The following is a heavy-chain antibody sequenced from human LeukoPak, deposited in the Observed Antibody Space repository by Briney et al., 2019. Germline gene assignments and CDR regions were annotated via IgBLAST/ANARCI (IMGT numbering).Heavy chain of an antibody. J-gene: IGHJ4*02. V-gene: IGHV1-18*01. CDR1: GYTFTSYD. CDR3: ARDRIDDYVWGSYRFFDY. CDR2: ISADNGNT. D-gene: IGHD3-16*02. Sequence: ASVKVSCKASGYTFTSYDISWVRQAPGQGLEWMGWISADNGNTNYAQKLQGRVTMTTDTSMSTAYMELRSLRSDDTAVYYCARDRIDDYVWGSYRFFDYWGQGTLVTVSS.